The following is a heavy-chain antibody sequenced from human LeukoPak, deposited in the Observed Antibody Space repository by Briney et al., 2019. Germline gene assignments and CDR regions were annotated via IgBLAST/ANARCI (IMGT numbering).Heavy chain of an antibody. D-gene: IGHD3-22*01. CDR1: GFTFSSYE. CDR2: ISSSGSTI. V-gene: IGHV3-48*03. Sequence: AGGSLRLSCAASGFTFSSYEMNWVRQAPGKGLEWVSYISSSGSTIYYADSVKGRFTISRDNAKNSLYLQMNSLRAEDTAVYYCARDRRHVLDSSGYYNWFDPWGQGTLVTVSS. CDR3: ARDRRHVLDSSGYYNWFDP. J-gene: IGHJ5*02.